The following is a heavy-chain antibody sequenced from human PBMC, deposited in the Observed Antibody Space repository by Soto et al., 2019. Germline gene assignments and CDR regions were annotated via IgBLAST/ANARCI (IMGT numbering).Heavy chain of an antibody. CDR1: GVSIISISYY. V-gene: IGHV4-39*01. CDR3: ARVGTGRFGVVSRVARDYYYMDV. Sequence: SETLSLTCTVSGVSIISISYYWVWIRQPPGKGLEWIGSIYYSGSTYYNPSLKSRVTISVDTSKNQFSLKLSSVTAADTAVYYCARVGTGRFGVVSRVARDYYYMDVWGKRTTVTVSS. J-gene: IGHJ6*03. CDR2: IYYSGST. D-gene: IGHD3-3*01.